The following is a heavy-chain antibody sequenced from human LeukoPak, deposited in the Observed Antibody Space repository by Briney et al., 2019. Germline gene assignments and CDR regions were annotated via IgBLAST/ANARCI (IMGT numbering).Heavy chain of an antibody. V-gene: IGHV3-72*01. Sequence: PGGSLRLSCAASGFTFSDHYMDWVRQAPGKGLEWVGRASNKGNSYTTERAASVKGRFTISRDDSKSSLYLQMNSLKTEDTAVHYCAAYDYWGQGTPVTVSS. CDR2: ASNKGNSYTT. CDR3: AAYDY. CDR1: GFTFSDHY. J-gene: IGHJ4*02.